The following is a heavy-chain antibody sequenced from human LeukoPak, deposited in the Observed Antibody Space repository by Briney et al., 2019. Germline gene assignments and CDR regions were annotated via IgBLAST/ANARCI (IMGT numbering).Heavy chain of an antibody. Sequence: SETLSPTCTVAGGSISSYYWSWIRQPPGKGLEWIGYIYYSGSTNYNPSLKSRVTISVDTSKNQFSLKLSSVTAADTAVYYCARALNYYDSSGYEFWGQGTLVTVSS. CDR1: GGSISSYY. V-gene: IGHV4-59*01. D-gene: IGHD3-22*01. CDR2: IYYSGST. J-gene: IGHJ4*02. CDR3: ARALNYYDSSGYEF.